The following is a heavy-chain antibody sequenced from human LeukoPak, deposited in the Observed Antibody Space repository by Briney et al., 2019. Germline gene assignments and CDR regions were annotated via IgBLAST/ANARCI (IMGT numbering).Heavy chain of an antibody. V-gene: IGHV3-7*01. CDR1: GFTFSSYW. D-gene: IGHD1-26*01. CDR3: ARDKDVGATLFDY. J-gene: IGHJ4*02. CDR2: IKQDGSEK. Sequence: GSLRLSCAASGFTFSSYWMTWVRQAPGKGLEWVANIKQDGSEKYYVDSVKGRFTISRDNAKNSLYLQMNSLRAEDTALYYCARDKDVGATLFDYWGQGTLVTVSS.